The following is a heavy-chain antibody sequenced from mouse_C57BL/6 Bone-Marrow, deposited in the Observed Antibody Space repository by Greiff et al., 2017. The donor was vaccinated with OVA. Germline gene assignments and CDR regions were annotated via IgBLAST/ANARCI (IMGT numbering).Heavy chain of an antibody. CDR2: IGPSDSET. CDR1: GYTFTSYW. V-gene: IGHV1-52*01. Sequence: QVQLQQPGAELVRPGSSVKLSCKASGYTFTSYWMHWVKQRPIQGLEWIGNIGPSDSETHYNQKFKDKATLTVDKSSSTAYMQLSSLTSEDSAVYYCARGGGKGGYFDVWGTGTTVTVSS. CDR3: ARGGGKGGYFDV. J-gene: IGHJ1*03.